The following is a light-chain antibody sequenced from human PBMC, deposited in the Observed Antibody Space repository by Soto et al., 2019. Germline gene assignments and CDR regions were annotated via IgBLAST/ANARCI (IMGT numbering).Light chain of an antibody. J-gene: IGKJ1*01. CDR1: QSVDSRF. Sequence: EIVLTQSPGSLSLSPGERATLSCRASQSVDSRFFAWYQQRPGQAPRLLIYGASRRATGIPDRFTGSGSGTDVTLTISGLAPEDFALYYCQQYDSSVTFGLGTKVEIK. CDR3: QQYDSSVT. CDR2: GAS. V-gene: IGKV3-20*01.